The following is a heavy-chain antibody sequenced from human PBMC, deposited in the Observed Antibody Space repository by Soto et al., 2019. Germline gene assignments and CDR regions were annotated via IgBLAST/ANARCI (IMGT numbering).Heavy chain of an antibody. CDR2: IWYDGSNK. CDR1: GFTFSSYG. V-gene: IGHV3-33*01. J-gene: IGHJ4*02. Sequence: QVQLVESGGGVVQPGRSLRLSCAASGFTFSSYGMHWVRQAPGKGLEWVAVIWYDGSNKYYADSVKGRFTISRDNSKNTLYLQMNSLRAEDTAVYYCARGAYIVVVPAAPFDYCGQGTLVTVSS. CDR3: ARGAYIVVVPAAPFDY. D-gene: IGHD2-2*01.